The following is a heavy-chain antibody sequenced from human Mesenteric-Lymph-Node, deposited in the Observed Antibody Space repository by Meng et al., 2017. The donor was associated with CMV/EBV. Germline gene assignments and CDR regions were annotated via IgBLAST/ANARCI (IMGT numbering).Heavy chain of an antibody. J-gene: IGHJ3*02. CDR2: ISSSSSYI. CDR1: GFTFSSYS. D-gene: IGHD1-26*01. V-gene: IGHV3-21*01. Sequence: GGSLRLSCAASGFTFSSYSMNWVRQAPGKGLEWVSSISSSSSYIYYADSVKGRFTISRDNAKNSLYLQMNSLRAEDTAVYYCAKDALLPAPSLRSNCPDAFDIWGQGTMVTVSS. CDR3: AKDALLPAPSLRSNCPDAFDI.